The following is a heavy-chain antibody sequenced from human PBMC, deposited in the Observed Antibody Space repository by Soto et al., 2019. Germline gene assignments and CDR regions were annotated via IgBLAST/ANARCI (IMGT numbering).Heavy chain of an antibody. J-gene: IGHJ6*02. D-gene: IGHD5-12*01. CDR2: INDRES. CDR3: ARLRWLNPPTRPEHYFYGMDV. V-gene: IGHV4-34*01. CDR1: GGPFNGFY. Sequence: QVRLQQWGAGLLKPSETLSLTCDVYGGPFNGFYWSWVRQPPGKGLEWIGEINDRESNYSPSLKSRLSISTDASKKQFSLKLTSVTAADTAVYDCARLRWLNPPTRPEHYFYGMDVWGQGTSVIVSS.